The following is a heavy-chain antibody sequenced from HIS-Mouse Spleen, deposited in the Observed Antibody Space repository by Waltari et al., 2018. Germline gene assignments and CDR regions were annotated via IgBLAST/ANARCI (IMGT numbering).Heavy chain of an antibody. V-gene: IGHV3-30*18. J-gene: IGHJ4*02. Sequence: QVQLVESGGGVVQPGRSLRLSCAASGFTFSSYGMHWVRQAPGKGVECVAVIAYDGSNKYYADSVTGRFTISRDNSKNTLYLQMNSLRAEDTAVYYCAKASSGWLDYWGQGTLVTVSS. D-gene: IGHD6-19*01. CDR3: AKASSGWLDY. CDR2: IAYDGSNK. CDR1: GFTFSSYG.